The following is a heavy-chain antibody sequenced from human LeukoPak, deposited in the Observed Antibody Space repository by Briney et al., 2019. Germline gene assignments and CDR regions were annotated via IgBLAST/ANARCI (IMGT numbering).Heavy chain of an antibody. V-gene: IGHV7-4-1*02. CDR3: ARAGCSSTSCYEAPYNWFDP. CDR2: ISTNTGNP. D-gene: IGHD2-2*01. J-gene: IGHJ5*02. CDR1: GYTFTSYA. Sequence: ASVKVSCKASGYTFTSYAMNWVRQAPGQGLEWMGWISTNTGNPTYAQGFTGRFVFSLDTSVSTAYLQISSLKAEDTAVYYCARAGCSSTSCYEAPYNWFDPWGQGTQVTVSS.